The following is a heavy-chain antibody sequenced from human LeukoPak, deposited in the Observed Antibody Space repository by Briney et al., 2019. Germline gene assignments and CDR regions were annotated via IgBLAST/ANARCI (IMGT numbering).Heavy chain of an antibody. V-gene: IGHV4-61*02. D-gene: IGHD2-15*01. Sequence: PSQTLSLTCTVSGGSISSGSYYWSWIRQPAGKGLEWIGRIYTSGSTNYNPSLKSRVTISVDTSKNQFSLKLSSMTAADTAVYYCARERGGILAAPTYYFDYWGQGTLVTVSS. CDR1: GGSISSGSYY. CDR3: ARERGGILAAPTYYFDY. J-gene: IGHJ4*02. CDR2: IYTSGST.